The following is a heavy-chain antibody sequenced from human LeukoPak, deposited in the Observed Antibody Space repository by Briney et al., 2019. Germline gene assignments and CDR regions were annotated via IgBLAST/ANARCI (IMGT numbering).Heavy chain of an antibody. Sequence: GASVKVSCKVSGYTLTELSMHWVRQAPGKGLEWMGGFDPEDGETIYAQKFQGRVTMTEDTSTDTAYMELSSLRSEDTAVYYCATMGPIGGYYDSSGYYFLDYWGQGTLVTVSS. V-gene: IGHV1-24*01. CDR3: ATMGPIGGYYDSSGYYFLDY. CDR1: GYTLTELS. CDR2: FDPEDGET. D-gene: IGHD3-22*01. J-gene: IGHJ4*02.